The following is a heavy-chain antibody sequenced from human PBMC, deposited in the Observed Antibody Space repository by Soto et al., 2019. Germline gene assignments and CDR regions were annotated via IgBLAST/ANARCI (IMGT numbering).Heavy chain of an antibody. D-gene: IGHD6-19*01. CDR2: VSHDGLAQ. CDR1: GFTFSRYG. V-gene: IGHV3-30*18. J-gene: IGHJ4*02. CDR3: EKETIEVGGPKYFDY. Sequence: PGGSLRLSCEGSGFTFSRYGMHWVRQAPGMGLEWVAVVSHDGLAQYYGDSVMGRFTISRDNSQNTLYLQMNSLTTEDTAIYYCEKETIEVGGPKYFDYWGQGDMVTVYS.